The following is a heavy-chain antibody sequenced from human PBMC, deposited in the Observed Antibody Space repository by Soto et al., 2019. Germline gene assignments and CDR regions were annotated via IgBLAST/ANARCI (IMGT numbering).Heavy chain of an antibody. CDR2: IYYRRST. CDR1: GGSVTISSCY. D-gene: IGHD6-19*01. Sequence: SETLSLTFTVSGGSVTISSCYRGWIRHPPGKGMEWIGSIYYRRSTYYNKSLKNRINISVDTSKNQYALKMRAVTSADTAVYYCARQQWLVLNASDIWGQGTMVT. V-gene: IGHV4-39*01. CDR3: ARQQWLVLNASDI. J-gene: IGHJ3*02.